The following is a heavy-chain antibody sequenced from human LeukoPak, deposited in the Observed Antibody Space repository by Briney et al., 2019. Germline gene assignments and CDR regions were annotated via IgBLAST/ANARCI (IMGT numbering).Heavy chain of an antibody. CDR3: AKDLQGSYSYNWFDS. CDR1: GFTFSSYA. Sequence: GGSLRLSCAASGFTFSSYAMSWVRQAPGKGLEWVSAISGSGGSTYYADSVKGRFTISRDNSKNTLYLQMNSLRAEDTAVYYCAKDLQGSYSYNWFDSWGQGTLVTVSS. D-gene: IGHD1-26*01. V-gene: IGHV3-23*01. CDR2: ISGSGGST. J-gene: IGHJ5*01.